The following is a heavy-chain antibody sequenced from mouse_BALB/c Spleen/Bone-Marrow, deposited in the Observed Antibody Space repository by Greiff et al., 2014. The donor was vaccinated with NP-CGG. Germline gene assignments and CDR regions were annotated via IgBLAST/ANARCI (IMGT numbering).Heavy chain of an antibody. CDR1: GYTFTDYA. CDR3: ARGDYRYDETMDY. V-gene: IGHV1S137*01. J-gene: IGHJ4*01. D-gene: IGHD2-14*01. CDR2: ISTFSGNT. Sequence: QVQLQQPGPELVRPGVSVKISCKGSGYTFTDYAMHWVKRSHAKSLEWIGLISTFSGNTNYNQKFKGKATMTVDKPSSTTYMELARLTSEDSAIYYCARGDYRYDETMDYWGQGTSVTVSS.